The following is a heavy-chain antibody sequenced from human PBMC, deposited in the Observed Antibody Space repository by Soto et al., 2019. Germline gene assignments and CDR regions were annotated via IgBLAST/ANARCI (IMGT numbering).Heavy chain of an antibody. Sequence: GESLKISCLGSGYSFPTFRVAWVRQMPGKGLEWMGIIHPGDSDTTYSPSLQGQIFISADKSTNTVYLQWSSLKASDTGVYYCARQDVAKGRGRLKSNYYYHGMDVWGQGTPVTVSS. V-gene: IGHV5-51*01. CDR1: GYSFPTFR. CDR2: IHPGDSDT. D-gene: IGHD5-12*01. J-gene: IGHJ6*02. CDR3: ARQDVAKGRGRLKSNYYYHGMDV.